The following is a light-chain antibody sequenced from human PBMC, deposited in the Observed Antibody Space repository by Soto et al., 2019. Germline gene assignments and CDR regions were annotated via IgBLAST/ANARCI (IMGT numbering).Light chain of an antibody. CDR2: EVT. CDR3: CSFAGSNTLM. CDR1: SSDVGRYNL. V-gene: IGLV2-23*02. Sequence: QSVLTQPASVSGSPGQSITISCTGTSSDVGRYNLVSWYQHHPGKAPKLIISEVTKRPSGVSNRFSGSKSGNTASLTISGLQAEDEADYYCCSFAGSNTLMFGGGTKLTVL. J-gene: IGLJ3*02.